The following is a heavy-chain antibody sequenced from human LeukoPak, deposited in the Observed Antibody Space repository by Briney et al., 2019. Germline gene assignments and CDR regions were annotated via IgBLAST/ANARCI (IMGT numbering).Heavy chain of an antibody. CDR1: GGSISSGDYY. J-gene: IGHJ5*02. CDR3: ARPYYYDSRIDP. CDR2: MYYSGST. V-gene: IGHV4-30-4*01. D-gene: IGHD3-22*01. Sequence: PSQTLSLTCTVSGGSISSGDYYWSCIRQPPGNGLEWIAYMYYSGSTYYNPSLKSRVTMSADTSKNQLSLKLSSVTAADTAVYYCARPYYYDSRIDPWGQGILVTVSS.